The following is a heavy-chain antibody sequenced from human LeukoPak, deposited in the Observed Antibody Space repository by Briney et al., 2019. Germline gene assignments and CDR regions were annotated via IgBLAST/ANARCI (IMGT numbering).Heavy chain of an antibody. CDR2: IKQDRSEK. CDR3: ARLREIPVFGVVTKSTSYFDY. D-gene: IGHD3-3*01. CDR1: GFTFTIYW. Sequence: TGGSLRLSCAASGFTFTIYWMTWVRQAPGKGLELVANIKQDRSEKYYVDSVKGRFTISRDNAKNSLYLQMNSLRAEDTAVYYCARLREIPVFGVVTKSTSYFDYWGQGTLVTVSS. J-gene: IGHJ4*02. V-gene: IGHV3-7*01.